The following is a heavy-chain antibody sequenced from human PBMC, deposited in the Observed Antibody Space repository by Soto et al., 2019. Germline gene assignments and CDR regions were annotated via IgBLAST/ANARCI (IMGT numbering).Heavy chain of an antibody. J-gene: IGHJ4*02. CDR2: IYHSGST. Sequence: SETLSLTCAVSGYSISSGYYWGWIRQPPGKGLEWIGSIYHSGSTYYNPSLKSRVTISVDTSKNQFSLKLSSVTAADTAVYYCAKTSESHSTEFDYWGQGTLVTVSS. V-gene: IGHV4-38-2*01. CDR3: AKTSESHSTEFDY. D-gene: IGHD1-1*01. CDR1: GYSISSGYY.